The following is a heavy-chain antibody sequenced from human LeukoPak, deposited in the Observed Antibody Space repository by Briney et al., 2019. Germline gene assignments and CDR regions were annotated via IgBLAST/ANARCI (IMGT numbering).Heavy chain of an antibody. V-gene: IGHV3-23*01. CDR1: GFTFSSYA. CDR3: AKLRVTAAVSY. D-gene: IGHD6-13*01. Sequence: AGGSLRLSCAASGFTFSSYAMSWVGQAPGKGLEWVSSISVSGSSTSYADSVKGRFTISRDNSKNTLFLQMNSLRAEDTAVYYCAKLRVTAAVSYWGQGTLVTVSS. J-gene: IGHJ4*02. CDR2: ISVSGSST.